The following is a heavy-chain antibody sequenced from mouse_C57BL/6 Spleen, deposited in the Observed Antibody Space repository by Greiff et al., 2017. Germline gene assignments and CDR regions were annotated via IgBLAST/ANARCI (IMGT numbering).Heavy chain of an antibody. Sequence: EVMLVESGGGLVKPGGSLKLSCAASGFTFSSYTMSWVRQPPEKRLEWVATISGGGGNPYTPDGVKGRFTFSIYNAKNTLYLQRSSLRSEDTAWYYWARRGFITTVVATNYFDDWGQGTTLTVSS. CDR2: ISGGGGNP. D-gene: IGHD1-1*01. CDR3: ARRGFITTVVATNYFDD. V-gene: IGHV5-9*01. J-gene: IGHJ2*01. CDR1: GFTFSSYT.